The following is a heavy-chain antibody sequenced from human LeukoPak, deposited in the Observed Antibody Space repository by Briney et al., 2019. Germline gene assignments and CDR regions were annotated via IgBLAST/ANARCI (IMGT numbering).Heavy chain of an antibody. CDR2: IYPGDSDT. J-gene: IGHJ4*02. CDR1: GYTFTSYW. CDR3: ARQRDGYSFDY. D-gene: IGHD5-24*01. V-gene: IGHV5-51*01. Sequence: GESLKISCKASGYTFTSYWIAWVRQMPGKGLEWMGIIYPGDSDTRYSPSFQGQVTISADKSSNTASLQWSSLKASDTAMCYCARQRDGYSFDYWGQGTLVTVSS.